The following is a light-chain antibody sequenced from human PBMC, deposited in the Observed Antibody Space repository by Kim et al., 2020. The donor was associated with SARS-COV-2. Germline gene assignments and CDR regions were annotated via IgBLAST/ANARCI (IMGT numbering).Light chain of an antibody. Sequence: DIQMTQSPSSLSASIGDRVTITCQASHDIHIYLNWYQQKPGKAPKLLIYDASDLETGVPSRFSGSGSGTDFTLTISGLQSEDIATYYCQQYDNLPPLFGGGTKVDIK. J-gene: IGKJ4*01. V-gene: IGKV1-33*01. CDR1: HDIHIY. CDR2: DAS. CDR3: QQYDNLPPL.